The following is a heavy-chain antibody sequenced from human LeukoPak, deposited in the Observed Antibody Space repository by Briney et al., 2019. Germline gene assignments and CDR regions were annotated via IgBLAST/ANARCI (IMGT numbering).Heavy chain of an antibody. CDR3: AKSRPMYYYDSSGYSNDAFDI. CDR2: ISGSGGST. V-gene: IGHV3-23*01. Sequence: GGSLRLSCAVSGFTFSSFAMSWVRQAPGKGLEWVSAISGSGGSTYYADSVKGRFTISRDNSKNTLYLQMNSLRAEDTAVYYCAKSRPMYYYDSSGYSNDAFDIWGQGTMVTVSS. J-gene: IGHJ3*02. D-gene: IGHD3-22*01. CDR1: GFTFSSFA.